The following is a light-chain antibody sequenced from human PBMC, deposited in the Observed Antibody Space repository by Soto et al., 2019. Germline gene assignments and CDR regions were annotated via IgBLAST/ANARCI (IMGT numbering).Light chain of an antibody. CDR2: AAS. Sequence: IHLTQSPSSLYASVGYSVTIICRASQAIRTALGWYQQKQGKVPKLLIYAASILQSGVPSRFSGSGYGTDFNLTISSLQPEDFATYYCQQHSSWPRTFGQGTKVDIK. V-gene: IGKV1-17*01. CDR1: QAIRTA. J-gene: IGKJ1*01. CDR3: QQHSSWPRT.